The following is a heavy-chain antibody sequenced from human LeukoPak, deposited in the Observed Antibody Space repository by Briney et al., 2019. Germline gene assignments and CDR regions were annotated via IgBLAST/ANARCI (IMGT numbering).Heavy chain of an antibody. Sequence: ASVKVSCKASGYTFSSYGISWVRQGPGQGVEWMGWISAYNGNTNYAQKLQGRVTMTTDTPTSTAYMELKSLRSDDTAVYYCARRQGGYYDSSGYYYWGQGTLVTVSS. CDR1: GYTFSSYG. CDR3: ARRQGGYYDSSGYYY. CDR2: ISAYNGNT. J-gene: IGHJ4*02. D-gene: IGHD3-22*01. V-gene: IGHV1-18*01.